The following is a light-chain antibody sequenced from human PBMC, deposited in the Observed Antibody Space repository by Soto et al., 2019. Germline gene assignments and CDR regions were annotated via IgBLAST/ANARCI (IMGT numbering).Light chain of an antibody. Sequence: SVLTQSAASLSFSPGERATLSCRASQSVSSYLAWYQQKPGQAPRLLIYDASSRATGIPDRFSGSGSGTDFTLTISRLEPEDFAVYSCQQYGSSRTFGQGTTVDIK. J-gene: IGKJ1*01. CDR3: QQYGSSRT. CDR2: DAS. V-gene: IGKV3-20*01. CDR1: QSVSSY.